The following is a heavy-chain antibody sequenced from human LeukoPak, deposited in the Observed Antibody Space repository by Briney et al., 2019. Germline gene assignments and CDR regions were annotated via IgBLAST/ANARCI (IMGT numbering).Heavy chain of an antibody. CDR1: GFTFSDYG. V-gene: IGHV3-23*01. Sequence: GGSLRLSCAASGFTFSDYGMSWGRQAPGKGLEWVSAMSGDGATTYYADSVKGRFTISRDNSKNTLYLQMNSLRAEDTAVYYCAKGDYDILTGYVYYFDYWGQGTLVTVSS. CDR2: MSGDGATT. J-gene: IGHJ4*02. CDR3: AKGDYDILTGYVYYFDY. D-gene: IGHD3-9*01.